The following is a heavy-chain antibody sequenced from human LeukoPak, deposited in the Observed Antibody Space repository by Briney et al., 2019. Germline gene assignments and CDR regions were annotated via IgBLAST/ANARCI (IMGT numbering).Heavy chain of an antibody. J-gene: IGHJ4*02. D-gene: IGHD1-26*01. CDR2: IYDSGST. Sequence: SETLSLTCTVSGGSISSGGYYWSWIRQPPGQALERIGYIYDSGSTYYNPSLKSRVTISVDRSKNQLSLKLNSVTAADTAVYYGARSGSYEKPGDYWGQGTLVTVSS. CDR1: GGSISSGGYY. CDR3: ARSGSYEKPGDY. V-gene: IGHV4-30-2*01.